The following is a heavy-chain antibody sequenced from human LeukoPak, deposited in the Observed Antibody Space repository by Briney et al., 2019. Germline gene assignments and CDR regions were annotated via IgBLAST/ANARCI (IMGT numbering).Heavy chain of an antibody. CDR1: GFIVSSNY. D-gene: IGHD1-26*01. V-gene: IGHV3-53*01. J-gene: IGHJ3*02. Sequence: PVGSLRLSCAPSGFIVSSNYMTWVRQAPGKGLEWVSVIYSDGKTYHADSVKGRFTISRDNYKNTLYLQMNSLRAEDTAVYYCATEWELQDGFDIWGEGTMVSVSS. CDR2: IYSDGKT. CDR3: ATEWELQDGFDI.